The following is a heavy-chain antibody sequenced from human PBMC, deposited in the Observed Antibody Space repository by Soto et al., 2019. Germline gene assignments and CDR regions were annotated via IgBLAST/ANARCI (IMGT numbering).Heavy chain of an antibody. CDR1: GGTFSSYT. CDR3: ARDRGTYYYGSGSPLY. D-gene: IGHD3-10*01. CDR2: IIPILGIA. V-gene: IGHV1-69*08. J-gene: IGHJ4*02. Sequence: QVQLVQSGAEVKKPGSSVKVSCKASGGTFSSYTISWVRQAPRQGLEWMGRIIPILGIANYAQKFQGRVTITADKSTSTAYMELSSLRSEDTAVYYCARDRGTYYYGSGSPLYWGQGTLVTVSS.